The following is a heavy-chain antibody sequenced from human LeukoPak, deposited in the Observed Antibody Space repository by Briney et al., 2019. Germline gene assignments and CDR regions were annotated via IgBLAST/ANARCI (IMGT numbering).Heavy chain of an antibody. D-gene: IGHD1-14*01. CDR1: GYTFSTFW. V-gene: IGHV5-51*01. CDR3: ARNIFPYKADGFDI. Sequence: GESLKISCKGSGYTFSTFWIGWVRQMPGKGLEWMGIIYPGDSDTRYSPSFQGQVSISADTSISTAYLQWSSLKASDTAMYYCARNIFPYKADGFDIWGQGTMVTVSS. J-gene: IGHJ3*02. CDR2: IYPGDSDT.